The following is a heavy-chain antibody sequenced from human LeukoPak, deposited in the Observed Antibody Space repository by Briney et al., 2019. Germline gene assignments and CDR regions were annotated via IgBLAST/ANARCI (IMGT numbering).Heavy chain of an antibody. CDR3: ARAYSSSWYGYYYYGMDV. J-gene: IGHJ6*02. CDR1: GFTFSSYS. D-gene: IGHD6-13*01. V-gene: IGHV3-48*01. Sequence: PGGSLRLSCAASGFTFSSYSMNWVRQAPGKGLEWVSYISSSSSTIYYADSVKGRFTISRDNSKNTLYLQMNSLRAEDTAVYYCARAYSSSWYGYYYYGMDVWGQGTTVTVSS. CDR2: ISSSSSTI.